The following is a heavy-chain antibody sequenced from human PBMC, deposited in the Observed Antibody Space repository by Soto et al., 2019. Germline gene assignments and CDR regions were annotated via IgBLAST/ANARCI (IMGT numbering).Heavy chain of an antibody. CDR2: TYYGGAT. CDR3: ARGAGVGTGWFDP. J-gene: IGHJ5*02. Sequence: SETLSLTCTVSGYSISNNYYWGWIRQPPGKGLEWIGVTYYGGATYYNPSLKSRVTISLDTSKNQFSLKLTSVTAADTAVYYCARGAGVGTGWFDPWGQGTLVTVSS. CDR1: GYSISNNYY. D-gene: IGHD1-1*01. V-gene: IGHV4-38-2*02.